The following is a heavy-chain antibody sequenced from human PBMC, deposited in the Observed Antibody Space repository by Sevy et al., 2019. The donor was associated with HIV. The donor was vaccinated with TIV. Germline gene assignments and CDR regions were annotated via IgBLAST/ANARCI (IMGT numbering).Heavy chain of an antibody. CDR3: AKGDVLRYFDWLSPPASYYYGMDV. D-gene: IGHD3-9*01. Sequence: QAGGSLRLSCAASGFTFDDYAMHWVRQAPGKGLEWVSGISWNSGSIGYADSVKGRFTISRDNVKNSLYLQMNSLRAEDTALYYCAKGDVLRYFDWLSPPASYYYGMDVWGQGTTVTVSS. CDR1: GFTFDDYA. J-gene: IGHJ6*02. V-gene: IGHV3-9*01. CDR2: ISWNSGSI.